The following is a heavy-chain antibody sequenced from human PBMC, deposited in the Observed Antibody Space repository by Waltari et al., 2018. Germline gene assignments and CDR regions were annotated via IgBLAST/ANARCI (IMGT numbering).Heavy chain of an antibody. Sequence: EVQLVESGGGLVQPGRSLRLSCTASGFTFGDYAMSWVRQATGKGLEWVGFIRSKAYGGTTEYAASVKGRFTISRDDSKSIAYLQMNSLKTEDTAVYYCTRKAYYYYGMDVWGQGTTVTVSS. J-gene: IGHJ6*02. CDR3: TRKAYYYYGMDV. CDR1: GFTFGDYA. V-gene: IGHV3-49*04. CDR2: IRSKAYGGTT.